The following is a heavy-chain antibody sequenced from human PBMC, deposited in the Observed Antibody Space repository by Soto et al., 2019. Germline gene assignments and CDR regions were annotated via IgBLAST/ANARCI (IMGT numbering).Heavy chain of an antibody. J-gene: IGHJ5*02. D-gene: IGHD3-16*01. CDR2: IYSGGST. CDR1: GFTVSSNY. Sequence: SVIVSCAASGFTVSSNYMSWVRQAPGKGLEWVSVIYSGGSTYYADSVKGRFTISRDNSKNTLYLQMNSLRPEDTAVYYCARELDPGGWFDPWGQGTLVTVSS. CDR3: ARELDPGGWFDP. V-gene: IGHV3-53*01.